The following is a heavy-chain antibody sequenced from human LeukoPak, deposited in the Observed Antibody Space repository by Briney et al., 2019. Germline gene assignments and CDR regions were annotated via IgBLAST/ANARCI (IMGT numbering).Heavy chain of an antibody. Sequence: PSETLSLTCTVSGGSISSGPYYWGWIRQPPGKGLEWIGVMYFSGSTHYNPSLKSRVTISVDTSKNQFSLKLISVTAADTAVYYCARDLDYYDSTWFDPWGQGTLVTVSS. D-gene: IGHD3-22*01. CDR2: MYFSGST. V-gene: IGHV4-39*07. J-gene: IGHJ5*02. CDR3: ARDLDYYDSTWFDP. CDR1: GGSISSGPYY.